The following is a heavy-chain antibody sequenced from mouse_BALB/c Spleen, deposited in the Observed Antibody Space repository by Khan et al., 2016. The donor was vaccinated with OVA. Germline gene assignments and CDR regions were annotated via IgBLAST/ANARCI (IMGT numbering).Heavy chain of an antibody. D-gene: IGHD1-1*01. J-gene: IGHJ4*01. CDR2: IKPYNDYT. CDR1: GYTFTNHH. CDR3: ARSNYYGRSLYAMDY. Sequence: QVQLQQSGAELVRPGASVKISCKAFGYTFTNHHINWVKQRAGQGLEWIGYIKPYNDYTKYNQKYKGKATLTVDKSSSTAYMELSSLTSEDSAVYFCARSNYYGRSLYAMDYWGQGTSVTVSA. V-gene: IGHV1-84*01.